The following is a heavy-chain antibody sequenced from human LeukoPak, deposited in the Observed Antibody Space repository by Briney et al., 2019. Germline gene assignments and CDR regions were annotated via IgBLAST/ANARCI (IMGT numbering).Heavy chain of an antibody. CDR1: GFAFSNYG. CDR3: ARVGDYYDSSGYYFDY. D-gene: IGHD3-22*01. V-gene: IGHV3-23*01. CDR2: ITGSGTTT. J-gene: IGHJ4*02. Sequence: GGSLRLSCTASGFAFSNYGINWVRRAPSKGLEWVSGITGSGTTTYYADSLKGRVTISRDNSKNKVYLQMNSLRSDDTAVYYCARVGDYYDSSGYYFDYWGQGTLVTVSS.